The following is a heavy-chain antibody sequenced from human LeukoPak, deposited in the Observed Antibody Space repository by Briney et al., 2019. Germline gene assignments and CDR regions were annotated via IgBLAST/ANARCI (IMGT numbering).Heavy chain of an antibody. CDR2: TYYRSKWYN. Sequence: SQTLSLTCAISGDSVYANSAAWNWIRQSPSRGLEWLGRTYYRSKWYNDYAESVKSRITINPDTSKNQFSLQLNSVTPEDTAVYYCGRTPYWGWTVDYWGQGTLVTVSS. CDR3: GRTPYWGWTVDY. D-gene: IGHD7-27*01. CDR1: GDSVYANSAA. V-gene: IGHV6-1*01. J-gene: IGHJ4*02.